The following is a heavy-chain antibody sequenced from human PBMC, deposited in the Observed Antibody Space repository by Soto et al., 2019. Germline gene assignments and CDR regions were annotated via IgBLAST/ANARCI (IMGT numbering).Heavy chain of an antibody. CDR2: IYYIGAY. D-gene: IGHD1-7*01. Sequence: QVQLQQSGTGLVRPSETLSLSCSVSGASVSRYYWSWVRQPPGRRLEWIGYIYYIGAYNYNPSLKSQVTISVDTSKNQFSLKLTSVTAADTAVYYCARTPETRDWLDPWGQGTLVTVSS. J-gene: IGHJ5*02. CDR1: GASVSRYY. V-gene: IGHV4-59*02. CDR3: ARTPETRDWLDP.